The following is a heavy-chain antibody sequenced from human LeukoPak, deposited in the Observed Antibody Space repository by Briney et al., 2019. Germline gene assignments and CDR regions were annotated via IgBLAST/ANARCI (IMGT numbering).Heavy chain of an antibody. CDR2: ISYDGSNK. CDR1: GFTFSSYA. D-gene: IGHD3-3*01. CDR3: ASGGKILEPSYYYYGMDV. J-gene: IGHJ6*02. V-gene: IGHV3-30*04. Sequence: GGSLRLSCAASGFTFSSYAMHWVRQAPGKGLEWVAVISYDGSNKYYADSVKGRFTISRDNSKNTLYLQMNSLRAEDTAVYYCASGGKILEPSYYYYGMDVWGQGTTVTVSS.